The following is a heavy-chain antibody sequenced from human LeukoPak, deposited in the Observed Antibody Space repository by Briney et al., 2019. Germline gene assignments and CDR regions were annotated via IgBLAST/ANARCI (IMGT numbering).Heavy chain of an antibody. J-gene: IGHJ4*02. CDR2: TYYRSKWYN. Sequence: SQTLSLTCVIFGDSVSSNSAAWNWIRQSPSRGLEWLGRTYYRSKWYNDYAVSVKSRITINPDTFKNQFSLQLSSVTPEDTATYYCSREGGDGYNFGLYYWGQGTPVTVSS. CDR1: GDSVSSNSAA. CDR3: SREGGDGYNFGLYY. D-gene: IGHD5-24*01. V-gene: IGHV6-1*01.